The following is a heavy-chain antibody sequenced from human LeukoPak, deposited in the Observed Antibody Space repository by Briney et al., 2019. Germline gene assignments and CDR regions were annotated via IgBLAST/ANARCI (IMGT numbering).Heavy chain of an antibody. CDR3: AKGGRYCSGGNCYFFGY. D-gene: IGHD2-15*01. J-gene: IGHJ4*02. V-gene: IGHV3-30*02. CDR2: IRYDGSNK. Sequence: PGGSLRLSCAASGFTFSSYGMHWVRQAPGKGLEWVAFIRYDGSNKYYADSVKGRFTISRDNSKTTLYLQMNSLRADDTAVYYCAKGGRYCSGGNCYFFGYWGQGTLVTVSS. CDR1: GFTFSSYG.